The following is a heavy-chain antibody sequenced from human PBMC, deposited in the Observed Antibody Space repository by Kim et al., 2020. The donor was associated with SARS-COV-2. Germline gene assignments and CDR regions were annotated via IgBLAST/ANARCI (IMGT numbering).Heavy chain of an antibody. D-gene: IGHD6-13*01. Sequence: ASVKVSCKASGYTFTSYGISWVRQAPGQGLEWMGWISAYNGNTNYAQKLQGRVTMTTDTSTSTAYMELRSLRSDDTAVYYCARDLAPPIAQRAFDIWGQGKMVTVSS. CDR2: ISAYNGNT. CDR1: GYTFTSYG. V-gene: IGHV1-18*01. J-gene: IGHJ3*02. CDR3: ARDLAPPIAQRAFDI.